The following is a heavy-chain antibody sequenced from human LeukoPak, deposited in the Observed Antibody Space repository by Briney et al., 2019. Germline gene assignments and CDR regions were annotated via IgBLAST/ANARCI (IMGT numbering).Heavy chain of an antibody. D-gene: IGHD1-26*01. Sequence: GGSLRLSCAASGFTFSSYAMSWVRQAPGKGLEWVSAISGSGGSTYYADSVKGRFTISRDNSKNTLYLQMNSLRAEDTAVYYWAKGREWDLLRFYFAYGGQGTLLTVSS. J-gene: IGHJ4*02. CDR3: AKGREWDLLRFYFAY. CDR2: ISGSGGST. V-gene: IGHV3-23*01. CDR1: GFTFSSYA.